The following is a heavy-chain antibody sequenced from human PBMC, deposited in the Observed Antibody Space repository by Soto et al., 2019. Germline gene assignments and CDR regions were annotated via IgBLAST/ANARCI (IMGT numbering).Heavy chain of an antibody. CDR3: ARHVRDPVTRRIGYYYGMDV. V-gene: IGHV4-39*01. J-gene: IGHJ6*02. CDR2: IYYSGST. Sequence: QLQLQESGPGLVKPSETLSLTCTVSGGSISSSSYYWGWIRQPPGKGLEWIGSIYYSGSTYYNPSLQSRVTISVATSKNQFPLKLSSVTAADTAVYYCARHVRDPVTRRIGYYYGMDVWGQGTTVTVSS. CDR1: GGSISSSSYY. D-gene: IGHD4-17*01.